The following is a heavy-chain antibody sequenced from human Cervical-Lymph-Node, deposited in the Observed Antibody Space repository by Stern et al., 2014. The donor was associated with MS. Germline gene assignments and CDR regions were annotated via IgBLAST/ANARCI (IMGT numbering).Heavy chain of an antibody. CDR1: GFTFSNYW. V-gene: IGHV3-74*01. Sequence: VQLVESGGGLVQPGGSLRLSCAASGFTFSNYWMHWVREVPGKGLVWVSRLNSDGSNTNYADSVKGRFTISRDNAKNTLWLQMNSLRAEDTAVYYCARDHSTGWYFFDFWGQGTLVTVSS. CDR2: LNSDGSNT. D-gene: IGHD6-19*01. CDR3: ARDHSTGWYFFDF. J-gene: IGHJ4*02.